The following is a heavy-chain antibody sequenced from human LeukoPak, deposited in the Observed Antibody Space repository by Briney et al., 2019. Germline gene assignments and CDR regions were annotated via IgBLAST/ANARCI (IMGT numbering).Heavy chain of an antibody. CDR3: ARCPLVRGVILPWFDP. CDR1: GGSISGGGYY. Sequence: SETLSLTCTVSGGSISGGGYYWGWIRQHPGQGLEWIGYIYYSGSTYYNPSLKSRVTISVDTSKNQFSLKLTSVTAADTALYYCARCPLVRGVILPWFDPWGQGTLVTVSS. D-gene: IGHD3-10*01. V-gene: IGHV4-31*03. J-gene: IGHJ5*02. CDR2: IYYSGST.